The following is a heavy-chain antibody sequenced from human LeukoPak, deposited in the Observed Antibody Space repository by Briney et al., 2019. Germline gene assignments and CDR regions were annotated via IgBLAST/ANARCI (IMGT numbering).Heavy chain of an antibody. D-gene: IGHD3-3*01. Sequence: SSETLSLTCTVSGGSISSYYWSWIRQPPGKGLEWIGYIYYSGSTNYNPSLKSRVTISVDTSKNQFSLKLSSVTAADTAVYYCARTPYYDFWSGYPYYFDYWGQGTLVTVSS. CDR1: GGSISSYY. CDR2: IYYSGST. J-gene: IGHJ4*02. V-gene: IGHV4-59*01. CDR3: ARTPYYDFWSGYPYYFDY.